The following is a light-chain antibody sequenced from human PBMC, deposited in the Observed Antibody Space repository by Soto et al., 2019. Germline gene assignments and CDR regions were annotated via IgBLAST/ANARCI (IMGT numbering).Light chain of an antibody. CDR3: QEYNSYLYT. V-gene: IGKV1-5*03. CDR2: KAS. J-gene: IGKJ2*01. Sequence: DIQMTQSPSTLSGSVGDRVTITCRASQTISSWLAWYQQKPGKAPKLLIYKASTLKSGVPSRFSGSGSGTDFTLTISNLQPDDSATYYCQEYNSYLYTFGQGTKVDVK. CDR1: QTISSW.